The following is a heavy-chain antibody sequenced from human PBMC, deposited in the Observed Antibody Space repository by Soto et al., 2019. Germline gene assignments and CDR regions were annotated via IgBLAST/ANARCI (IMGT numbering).Heavy chain of an antibody. CDR1: GYTLTSYY. Sequence: ASVKVSCKASGYTLTSYYIHWVRQAPGQGLAWMGIINPSGGSTSYAQNYQDRITMTRDTSTTTVYMELSSLRSEDTAVYFCARGDYDVLTGHYPLDYWGQASLVTV. CDR2: INPSGGST. V-gene: IGHV1-46*01. D-gene: IGHD3-9*01. CDR3: ARGDYDVLTGHYPLDY. J-gene: IGHJ4*02.